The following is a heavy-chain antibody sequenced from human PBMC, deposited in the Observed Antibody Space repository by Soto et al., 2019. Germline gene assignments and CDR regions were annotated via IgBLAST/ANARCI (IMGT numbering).Heavy chain of an antibody. V-gene: IGHV1-69*13. CDR1: GGTFSSYA. D-gene: IGHD3-16*02. CDR3: ARVEHRAGYYYGMDV. CDR2: IIPIFGTA. Sequence: SVKVSCKASGGTFSSYAISWVRQAPGQGLEWMGGIIPIFGTANYAQKFQGRVTITADESTSTAYMELSSLRSEDTAVYYCARVEHRAGYYYGMDVWGQGTTVTVSS. J-gene: IGHJ6*02.